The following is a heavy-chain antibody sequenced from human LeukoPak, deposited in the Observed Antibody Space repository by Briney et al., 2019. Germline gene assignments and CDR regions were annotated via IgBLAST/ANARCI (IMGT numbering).Heavy chain of an antibody. CDR3: ASSIAAAGNYYYYYGMDV. J-gene: IGHJ6*02. D-gene: IGHD6-13*01. CDR2: ISAYNGNT. CDR1: GYTFTSYD. Sequence: ASVKVSCKASGYTFTSYDINWVRQATGQGLEWMGWISAYNGNTNYAQKLQGRVTMTTDTSTSTAYMELRSLRSDDTAVYYCASSIAAAGNYYYYYGMDVWGQGTTVTVSS. V-gene: IGHV1-18*01.